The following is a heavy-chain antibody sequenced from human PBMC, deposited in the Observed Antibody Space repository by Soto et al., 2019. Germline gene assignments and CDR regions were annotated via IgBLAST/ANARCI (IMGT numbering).Heavy chain of an antibody. D-gene: IGHD5-12*01. J-gene: IGHJ4*02. CDR1: GFTFSSYT. V-gene: IGHV3-30-3*01. CDR3: AREPRHGYNDLDY. CDR2: ISYDGSVK. Sequence: VQLVESGGGLVQPGGSLRLSCAASGFTFSSYTMHWVRQAPGKGLEWVALISYDGSVKYYADSVKGRFTISRDNSKNTLSLQMNSLRAEDTAVYFCAREPRHGYNDLDYWGQGTLVTVSS.